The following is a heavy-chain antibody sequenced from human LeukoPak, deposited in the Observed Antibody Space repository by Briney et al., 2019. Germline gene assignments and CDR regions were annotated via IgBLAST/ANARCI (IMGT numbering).Heavy chain of an antibody. CDR3: AKRPSDYGDYVTYFDY. V-gene: IGHV3-30*18. Sequence: GGSLRFSCAASGFSFISYGMHWVRQAPGKGVEWVGVISDDGRNKKYADSVKGRFTISRDNSKDTLYLQMNSLRDEDTAVYYCAKRPSDYGDYVTYFDYWGQGTLVTVSS. J-gene: IGHJ4*02. CDR1: GFSFISYG. CDR2: ISDDGRNK. D-gene: IGHD4-17*01.